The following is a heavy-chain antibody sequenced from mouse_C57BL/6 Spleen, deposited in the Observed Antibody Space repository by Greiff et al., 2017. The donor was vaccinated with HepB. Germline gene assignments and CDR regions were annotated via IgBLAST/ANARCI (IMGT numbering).Heavy chain of an antibody. D-gene: IGHD1-1*01. CDR3: TFYGSSPDYAVDY. J-gene: IGHJ4*01. V-gene: IGHV14-1*01. CDR2: IDPDDGDT. Sequence: VQLQQSGAELVRPGASVKLSCTASGFNIKDYYMHWVKQRPEQGLEWIGRIDPDDGDTEYAPKFQGKATMTADTSSNTAYLQLSSLTSEDAAVYYGTFYGSSPDYAVDYWGQGTSVTVSS. CDR1: GFNIKDYY.